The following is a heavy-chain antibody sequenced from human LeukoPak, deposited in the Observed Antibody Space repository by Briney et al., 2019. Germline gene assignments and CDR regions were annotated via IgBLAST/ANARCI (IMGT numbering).Heavy chain of an antibody. CDR2: ISSSGSTI. CDR1: GFTFSSYE. V-gene: IGHV3-48*03. D-gene: IGHD6-19*01. J-gene: IGHJ4*02. CDR3: ARKDSSGWLGY. Sequence: GGSLRLSCAASGFTFSSYEMNWVRQAPGKGLEWVSYISSSGSTIYYADSVKGRFTISRDNAKNSLYLQMNSLRAEDTAVYYCARKDSSGWLGYWGQGTLVTVSS.